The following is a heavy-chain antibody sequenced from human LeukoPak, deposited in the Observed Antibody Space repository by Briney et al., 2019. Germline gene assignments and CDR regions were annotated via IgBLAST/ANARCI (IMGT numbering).Heavy chain of an antibody. CDR2: ISSSGSNI. CDR3: ASGSYRYLAFDI. D-gene: IGHD3-16*02. Sequence: GGSLRLSCAASGFTFSNYELNWDRQAPGKGREWVSDISSSGSNIKYADSVKGRFTMSRDNAKNSLYLQMNSLRAEDTAVYYCASGSYRYLAFDIWGQGTMVTVSA. J-gene: IGHJ3*02. V-gene: IGHV3-48*03. CDR1: GFTFSNYE.